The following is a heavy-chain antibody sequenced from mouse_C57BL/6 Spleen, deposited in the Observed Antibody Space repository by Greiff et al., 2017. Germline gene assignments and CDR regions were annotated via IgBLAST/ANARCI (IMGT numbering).Heavy chain of an antibody. J-gene: IGHJ3*01. Sequence: EVQLQQSGGGLVKPGGSLKLSCAASGFTFSDYGMHWVRQAPEQGLEWVAYISSGSSTIYYADTVKGRFTITRDNAKNTLFLQMTSLRSEDTAMYYGARGDDCGRGAWFAYWGQGTLVTVSA. CDR1: GFTFSDYG. CDR2: ISSGSSTI. D-gene: IGHD1-1*01. V-gene: IGHV5-17*01. CDR3: ARGDDCGRGAWFAY.